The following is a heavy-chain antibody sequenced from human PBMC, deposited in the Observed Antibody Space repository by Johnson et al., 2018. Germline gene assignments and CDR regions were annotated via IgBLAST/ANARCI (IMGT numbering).Heavy chain of an antibody. CDR3: SRDSGTAMVRIHYYYYMDV. J-gene: IGHJ6*03. D-gene: IGHD5-18*01. Sequence: VQLQESGPGLVKPSQTLSLTCTVSGGSISSGSYYWSWIRQPAGKGLEWIGRIYTSGSTNYNPSLKSRVTISVDTSKNQFSLKLSSGPAADTAGYYCSRDSGTAMVRIHYYYYMDVWGKGTTVTVSS. V-gene: IGHV4-61*02. CDR2: IYTSGST. CDR1: GGSISSGSYY.